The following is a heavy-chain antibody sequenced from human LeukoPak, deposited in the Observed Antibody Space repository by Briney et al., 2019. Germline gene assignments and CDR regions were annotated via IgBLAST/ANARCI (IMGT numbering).Heavy chain of an antibody. V-gene: IGHV3-21*01. CDR2: ISNSSSNI. CDR1: GFTFSSYS. Sequence: GGSLRLSCAASGFTFSSYSMNWVRQAPGKGLEWVASISNSSSNIYYADSVKGRFTISRDNAKNSLYLQMNSLRAEDTAVYYCARDRVVAAAAPFDYWGQGTLVTVSS. J-gene: IGHJ4*02. D-gene: IGHD6-13*01. CDR3: ARDRVVAAAAPFDY.